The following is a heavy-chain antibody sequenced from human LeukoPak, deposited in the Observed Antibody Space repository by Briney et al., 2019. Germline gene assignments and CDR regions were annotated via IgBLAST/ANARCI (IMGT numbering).Heavy chain of an antibody. V-gene: IGHV3-23*01. CDR2: ISGSGGST. CDR3: AEDPPVYYDILTGYYEEYPR. CDR1: GFTFSSYA. D-gene: IGHD3-9*01. Sequence: GGSLRLSCAASGFTFSSYAMSWVRQAPGKGLEWVSAISGSGGSTYYADSVKGRFTISRDNSKNTLYLQMNSLRAEDTAVYYCAEDPPVYYDILTGYYEEYPRWGQGTLVTVSS. J-gene: IGHJ4*02.